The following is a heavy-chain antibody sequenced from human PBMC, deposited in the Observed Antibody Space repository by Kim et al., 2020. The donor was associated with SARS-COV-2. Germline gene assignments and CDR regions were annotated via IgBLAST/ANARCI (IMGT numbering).Heavy chain of an antibody. Sequence: SVKVSCKTSGDSFSNFALSWVRQAPGEGLEWMGGIIPNFHTPKYPQKFQGRVTITADASTSTAYLELSSLRSDDTAIYFCATAPTMLRRAYYFDSWGQGTLVTVSS. CDR1: GDSFSNFA. CDR3: ATAPTMLRRAYYFDS. CDR2: IIPNFHTP. D-gene: IGHD3-10*01. V-gene: IGHV1-69*13. J-gene: IGHJ4*02.